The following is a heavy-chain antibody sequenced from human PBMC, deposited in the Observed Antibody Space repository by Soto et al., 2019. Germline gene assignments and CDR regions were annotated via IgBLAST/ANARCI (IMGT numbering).Heavy chain of an antibody. CDR1: GFTVSSNY. CDR2: IYSGGST. CDR3: ATSIFGVVPFDY. D-gene: IGHD3-3*01. J-gene: IGHJ4*02. V-gene: IGHV3-66*01. Sequence: EVQLVESGGGLVQPGGSLRLSCAASGFTVSSNYMSWVRQAPGKGLEWVSVIYSGGSTYYADSVKGRFTISRDNSKNTLYLQMTSLRAEDTAVYYCATSIFGVVPFDYCGQGTLVTVSA.